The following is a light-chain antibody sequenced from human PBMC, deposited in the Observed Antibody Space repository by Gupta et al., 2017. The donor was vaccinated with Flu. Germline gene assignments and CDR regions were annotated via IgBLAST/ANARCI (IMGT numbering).Light chain of an antibody. CDR3: MQALQTPL. J-gene: IGKJ5*01. Sequence: PVTPGEPASTSGSSSQSLLQSNGYHYLGWYLQKPEQSPQLLIYLGSNRASGVPDRFSGSGSGTDFTLKISRVEAEDVGVYYCMQALQTPLFGQGTRLEIK. V-gene: IGKV2-28*01. CDR2: LGS. CDR1: QSLLQSNGYHY.